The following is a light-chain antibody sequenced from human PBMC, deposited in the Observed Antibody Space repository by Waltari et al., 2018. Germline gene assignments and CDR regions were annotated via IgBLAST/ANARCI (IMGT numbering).Light chain of an antibody. CDR2: GNT. V-gene: IGLV1-40*01. CDR1: SSNIGAGYD. J-gene: IGLJ3*02. Sequence: QSVLTQPPSVSGAPGQRVTISCTGSSSNIGAGYDVHWYQQLPGTAPKLLIYGNTNGPSGVPDRFSGSKSGTSASLAITGLQAEDEADYYGQSYDSSLSGQGVFGGGTKLTVL. CDR3: QSYDSSLSGQGV.